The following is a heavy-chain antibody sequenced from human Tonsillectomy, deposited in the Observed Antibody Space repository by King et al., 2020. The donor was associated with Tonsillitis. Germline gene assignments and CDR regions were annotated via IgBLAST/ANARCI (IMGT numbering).Heavy chain of an antibody. CDR2: IYYSVST. CDR1: GGSISSYY. J-gene: IGHJ3*02. V-gene: IGHV4-59*01. D-gene: IGHD3-22*01. Sequence: HVQLQESGPGLVKPSETLSLTCTVSGGSISSYYWSWIRQPPGKGLEWIGYIYYSVSTNYNPSLKSRVTIPVDTSKNQFSLKLRSVTAADTAVYYCAREEGYYDSSGSDAFDIWGQGTMVTVSS. CDR3: AREEGYYDSSGSDAFDI.